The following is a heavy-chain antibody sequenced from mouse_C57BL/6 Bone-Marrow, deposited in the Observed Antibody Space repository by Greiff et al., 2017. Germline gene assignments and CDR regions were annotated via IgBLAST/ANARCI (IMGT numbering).Heavy chain of an antibody. CDR1: GYTFTSYW. D-gene: IGHD2-4*01. Sequence: VQLQQPGAELVKPGASVKMSCKASGYTFTSYWITWVKQRPGQGLEWIGEIYPGSGSTNYNEKFKSKATLTVDTSSSTAYMQRSSLTSEDSAVYYCARRDYGWYLDVWGTGTTVTVSS. CDR3: ARRDYGWYLDV. CDR2: IYPGSGST. J-gene: IGHJ1*03. V-gene: IGHV1-55*01.